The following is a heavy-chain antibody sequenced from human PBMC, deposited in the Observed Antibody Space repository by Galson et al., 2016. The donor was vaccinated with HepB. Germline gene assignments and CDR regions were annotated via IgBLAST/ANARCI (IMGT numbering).Heavy chain of an antibody. D-gene: IGHD2-2*02. Sequence: ETLSLTCTVSSDPVTSGTYYWSWVRQSPGKGLDWIGYIHDSGNTNYNPSIKSPVTISRDTSKNQFFLELTSVTAADTAVCYCARDEGFYNGMDVWGQGTTVTVAS. J-gene: IGHJ6*02. CDR1: SDPVTSGTYY. CDR2: IHDSGNT. CDR3: ARDEGFYNGMDV. V-gene: IGHV4-61*01.